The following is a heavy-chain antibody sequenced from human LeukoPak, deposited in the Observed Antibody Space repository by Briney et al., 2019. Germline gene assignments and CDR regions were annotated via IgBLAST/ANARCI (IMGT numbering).Heavy chain of an antibody. CDR1: GYTFTGYY. Sequence: ASVKVSCKASGYTFTGYYMHWVRQAPGQGLEWMGWINPNSGGTNYAQKFQGRVTMTRDTSISTAYMELSRLRSDDTAVYYCARGLPATTSYYFDYWGQGTLVTVSS. CDR2: INPNSGGT. D-gene: IGHD1-26*01. J-gene: IGHJ4*02. V-gene: IGHV1-2*02. CDR3: ARGLPATTSYYFDY.